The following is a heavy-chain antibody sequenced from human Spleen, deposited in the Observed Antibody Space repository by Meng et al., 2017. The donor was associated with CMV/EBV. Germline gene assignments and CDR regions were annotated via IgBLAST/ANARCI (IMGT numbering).Heavy chain of an antibody. D-gene: IGHD3-3*01. J-gene: IGHJ3*02. CDR3: TTPLEWLSYDAFDI. Sequence: GESLKISCTASGFTFSTCGMHWVRQAPGKGLEWLTFIHYDGTNKYYADSVKGRFTISRDNSKNTLYLQMNSLKTEDTAVYYCTTPLEWLSYDAFDIWGQGTMVT. CDR2: IHYDGTNK. CDR1: GFTFSTCG. V-gene: IGHV3-30*02.